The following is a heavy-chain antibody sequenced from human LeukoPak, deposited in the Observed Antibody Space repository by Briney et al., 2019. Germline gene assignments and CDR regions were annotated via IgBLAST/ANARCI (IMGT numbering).Heavy chain of an antibody. CDR2: ISGSGGST. CDR3: AKVTGPYYGDHEIDY. Sequence: GGSLRLSCAASGFTFSSYPMSWVRQAPGKGLEWVSAISGSGGSTYYADSVKGRFTISRDNSKNTLYLQMNSLRAEDTAVYYCAKVTGPYYGDHEIDYWGQGTLVTVSS. V-gene: IGHV3-23*01. J-gene: IGHJ4*02. D-gene: IGHD4-17*01. CDR1: GFTFSSYP.